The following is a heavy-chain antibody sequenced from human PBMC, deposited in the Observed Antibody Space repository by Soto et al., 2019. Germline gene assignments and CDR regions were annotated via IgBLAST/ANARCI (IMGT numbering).Heavy chain of an antibody. CDR2: IYYTGST. CDR1: GGSISNYY. Sequence: QVQLQESGPGLVKPSETLSLTCTVSGGSISNYYWSWIRQPPGKGLEWIGYIYYTGSTNYNPSLKSRDTISVDTSENQFSLRLSSVTAADTAIYYCARRRHWLDYWGQGTLVTVSS. J-gene: IGHJ4*02. D-gene: IGHD6-19*01. CDR3: ARRRHWLDY. V-gene: IGHV4-59*01.